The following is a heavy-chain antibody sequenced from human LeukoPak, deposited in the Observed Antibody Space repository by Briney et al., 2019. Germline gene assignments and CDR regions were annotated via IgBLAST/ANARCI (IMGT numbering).Heavy chain of an antibody. CDR2: IKSKTDGGTT. Sequence: GGSLRLSCAASGFTFSSYAMSWVRQAPGKGLEWVGRIKSKTDGGTTDYAAPVKGRFTISRDDSKNTLYLQMNSLKTEDTAVYYCTTDSLTIGIDYWGQGTLVTVSS. J-gene: IGHJ4*02. V-gene: IGHV3-15*01. CDR1: GFTFSSYA. CDR3: TTDSLTIGIDY. D-gene: IGHD3-9*01.